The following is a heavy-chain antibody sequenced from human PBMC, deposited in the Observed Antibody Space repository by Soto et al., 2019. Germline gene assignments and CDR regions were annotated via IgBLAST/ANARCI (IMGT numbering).Heavy chain of an antibody. CDR2: IYYSGST. CDR1: GGSISSRRYY. V-gene: IGHV4-39*01. Sequence: SETLSLTCTVSGGSISSRRYYWGWIRQPPGKGLEWIGSIYYSGSTYYTPSLKSRVTISVDTSKNQFSLKVNSVSAADTAVYHCARHSRVERRLDWFGPWGQGTLVTVSS. D-gene: IGHD1-1*01. J-gene: IGHJ5*02. CDR3: ARHSRVERRLDWFGP.